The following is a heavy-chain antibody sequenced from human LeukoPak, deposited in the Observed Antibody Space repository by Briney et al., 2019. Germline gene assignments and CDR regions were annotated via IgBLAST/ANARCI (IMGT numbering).Heavy chain of an antibody. Sequence: GGSLRLSCAASGFTFGSYTMDWVRQAPGKGLEWVSYISTSSESIYYADSVKGRFTISRDNAKNSLFLQMNSLRAEDTAMYYCARDRDDKVWVPGDIWGQGTMVTVSS. D-gene: IGHD7-27*01. CDR2: ISTSSESI. J-gene: IGHJ3*02. CDR3: ARDRDDKVWVPGDI. V-gene: IGHV3-48*01. CDR1: GFTFGSYT.